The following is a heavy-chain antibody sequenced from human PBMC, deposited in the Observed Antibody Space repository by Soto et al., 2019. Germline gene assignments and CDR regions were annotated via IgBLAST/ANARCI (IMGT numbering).Heavy chain of an antibody. CDR3: AHSGPSGWDFDS. J-gene: IGHJ4*02. D-gene: IGHD3-10*01. CDR1: GFSLNTRGVG. V-gene: IGHV2-5*02. CDR2: ISWDDDE. Sequence: QITLKESGPTLVKPTQTLTLTCTFSGFSLNTRGVGVGWIRQPPGKALEWLALISWDDDEHFSPSLNNRLIITKDTAKNQVVLTLTNMDRVDTATYYCAHSGPSGWDFDSWGQGTLVTVSS.